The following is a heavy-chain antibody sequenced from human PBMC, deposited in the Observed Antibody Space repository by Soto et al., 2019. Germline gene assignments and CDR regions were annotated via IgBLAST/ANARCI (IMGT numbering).Heavy chain of an antibody. D-gene: IGHD2-21*01. V-gene: IGHV1-18*04. CDR3: ARDAHCGGAPGCRAMDV. CDR1: GYTFTSDG. Sequence: QVQLVQSGAEVKKPGASVKVSCKASGYTFTSDGVSWVRQAPGQGLEWMGWISGYNGITNYAQRFRDRVTLTTDTSTSTAYMELRSLRSDDSAVYYCARDAHCGGAPGCRAMDVWGQGTTITVSS. J-gene: IGHJ6*02. CDR2: ISGYNGIT.